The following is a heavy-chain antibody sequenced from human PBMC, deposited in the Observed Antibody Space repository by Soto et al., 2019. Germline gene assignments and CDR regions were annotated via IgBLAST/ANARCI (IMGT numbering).Heavy chain of an antibody. CDR3: ARDFRGVGYYDSSGYAHAFDI. Sequence: PGWSLRLSCAASGFTFSSYAMHWVRQAPGKGLEWVAVISYDGSNKYYADSVKGRFTISRDNSKNTLYLQMNSLRAEDTAVYYCARDFRGVGYYDSSGYAHAFDIWGQGTMVTVSS. CDR2: ISYDGSNK. V-gene: IGHV3-30-3*01. D-gene: IGHD3-22*01. J-gene: IGHJ3*02. CDR1: GFTFSSYA.